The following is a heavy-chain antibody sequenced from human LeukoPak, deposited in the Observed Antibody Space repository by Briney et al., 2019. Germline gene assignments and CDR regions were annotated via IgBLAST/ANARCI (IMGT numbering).Heavy chain of an antibody. J-gene: IGHJ4*02. CDR1: GFTFSGYT. Sequence: GGTLRLSCAVSGFTFSGYTRNWVRQAPGKGLEWVTSITSSSSYIYYADSVEGRFTTCRDDAENSLYLQMTSLRAAEKAVYYCARKMNCTMVSEVKLYYFDYWGQGTLVTVSS. D-gene: IGHD3-10*01. CDR2: ITSSSSYI. CDR3: ARKMNCTMVSEVKLYYFDY. V-gene: IGHV3-21*01.